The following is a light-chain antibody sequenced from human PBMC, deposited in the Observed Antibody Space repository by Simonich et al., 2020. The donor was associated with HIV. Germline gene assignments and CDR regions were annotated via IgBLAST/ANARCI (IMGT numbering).Light chain of an antibody. J-gene: IGKJ4*01. V-gene: IGKV4-1*01. CDR3: QQYYGTPLT. Sequence: DIVMTQSPDSLDVSLGERATINCKSSQSVLYSSNNKNYLACYQQKPGQPPKLLIYWASTRESGVPDRFSGGGSGTDFTLTISSLQTEDVAVYYCQQYYGTPLTFGGGTRVEIK. CDR1: QSVLYSSNNKNY. CDR2: WAS.